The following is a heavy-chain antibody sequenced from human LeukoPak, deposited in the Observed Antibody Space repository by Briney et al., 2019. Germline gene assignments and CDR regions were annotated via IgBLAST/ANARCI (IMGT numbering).Heavy chain of an antibody. J-gene: IGHJ4*02. Sequence: PSETLSLTCTVSGGSISSSSYYRGWIRQPPGKGLEWIGSIYYSGSTYYNPSLKSRVTISVDTSKNQFSLKLSSVTAADTAVYYCATSIVGATKYWGQGTLVTVSS. D-gene: IGHD1-26*01. CDR2: IYYSGST. CDR3: ATSIVGATKY. CDR1: GGSISSSSYY. V-gene: IGHV4-39*01.